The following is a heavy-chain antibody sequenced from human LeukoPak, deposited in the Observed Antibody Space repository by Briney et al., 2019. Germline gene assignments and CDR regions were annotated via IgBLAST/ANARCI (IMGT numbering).Heavy chain of an antibody. V-gene: IGHV4-34*01. CDR3: ARLPDEYSSSWDDDY. D-gene: IGHD6-13*01. CDR2: INHSGST. Sequence: NASETLSLTCAVYGGSFSGYYWSWIRQPPGKGLEWIGEINHSGSTNYNPSLKSRVTISVDTSKNQLSLKLSSVTAADTAVYYCARLPDEYSSSWDDDYWGQGTLVTVSS. CDR1: GGSFSGYY. J-gene: IGHJ4*02.